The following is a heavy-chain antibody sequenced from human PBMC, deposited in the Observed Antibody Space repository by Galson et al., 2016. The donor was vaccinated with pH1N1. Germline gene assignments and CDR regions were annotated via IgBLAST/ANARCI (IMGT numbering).Heavy chain of an antibody. CDR2: IYPGDSDT. V-gene: IGHV5-51*01. CDR1: GYSFSTYW. Sequence: QSGAEVKKPGESLKISCKGTGYSFSTYWIAWVRQMPGEGLEWMGIIYPGDSDTRYSPSFQGQVTISADKSVSAAYLQWSSLQASDTAMYFCARLGIPATIDYHYSMDVWGKGTTVTVSS. CDR3: ARLGIPATIDYHYSMDV. J-gene: IGHJ6*03. D-gene: IGHD2-2*01.